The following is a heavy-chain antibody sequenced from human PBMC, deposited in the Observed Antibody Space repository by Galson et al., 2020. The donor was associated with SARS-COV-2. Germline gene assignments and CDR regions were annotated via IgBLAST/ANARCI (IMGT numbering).Heavy chain of an antibody. CDR1: GFTFSDSY. V-gene: IGHV3-11*01. D-gene: IGHD2-21*02. CDR3: ARFEGDPYYYNDCGMDV. Sequence: GGSLRLSCAASGFTFSDSYMTWIRQAPGKGLEWVSYISSSGYTKHYADSVRGRFTISRDNANNSLFLQMNSLRAEDTAVYYCARFEGDPYYYNDCGMDVWGQGTTVTVSS. CDR2: ISSSGYTK. J-gene: IGHJ6*02.